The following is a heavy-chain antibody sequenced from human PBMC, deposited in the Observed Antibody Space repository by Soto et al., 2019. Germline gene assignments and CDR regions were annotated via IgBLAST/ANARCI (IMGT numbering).Heavy chain of an antibody. CDR2: IYYTGGT. Sequence: LSLTCTVSGGSISAYYWGWVRQPPGKGLGWIGHIYYTGGTRYNPSLKSRVTISVDTSRIHFSLRLNSVTAADTAVYYCARTLVTGYSDSWGQGTLVTVSS. CDR1: GGSISAYY. J-gene: IGHJ4*02. D-gene: IGHD3-9*01. V-gene: IGHV4-59*01. CDR3: ARTLVTGYSDS.